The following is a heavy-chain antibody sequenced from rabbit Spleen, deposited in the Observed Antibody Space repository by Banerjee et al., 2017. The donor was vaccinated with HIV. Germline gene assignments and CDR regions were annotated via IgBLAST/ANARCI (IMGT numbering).Heavy chain of an antibody. Sequence: QERLVESGGGLVKPEGSLKLSCTASGLSFSSDYYMCWVRQAPGKGLEWIACIYVGSGGSTTYASWAKGRFTISKTSSTTVTLQMTSLTAADTATYFCARDLPAVIGWNLDLWGQGTLVTVS. CDR3: ARDLPAVIGWNLDL. CDR2: IYVGSGGST. D-gene: IGHD2-1*01. V-gene: IGHV1S45*01. CDR1: GLSFSSDYY. J-gene: IGHJ3*01.